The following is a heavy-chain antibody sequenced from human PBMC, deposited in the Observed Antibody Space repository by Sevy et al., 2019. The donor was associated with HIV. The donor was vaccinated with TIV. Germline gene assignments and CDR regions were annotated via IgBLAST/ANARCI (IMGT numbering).Heavy chain of an antibody. J-gene: IGHJ6*02. D-gene: IGHD6-13*01. CDR3: AREISGRIAAAVAHYFYGMDL. CDR2: ISYAGSNK. CDR1: GFTFSSYA. Sequence: GGSLRLSCAASGFTFSSYAMHWVRQAPGKGLEWVAVISYAGSNKYYADSVKGRFTISRDNSKNTLYLQMNSLRAEDTAVYYCAREISGRIAAAVAHYFYGMDLWGQGTTVTVSS. V-gene: IGHV3-30-3*01.